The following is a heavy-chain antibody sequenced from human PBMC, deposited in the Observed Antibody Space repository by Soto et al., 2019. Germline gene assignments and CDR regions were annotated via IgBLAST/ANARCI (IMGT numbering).Heavy chain of an antibody. D-gene: IGHD4-17*01. V-gene: IGHV1-24*01. Sequence: ASVKVSCKVSGDTLTELSMHWVRQAPGKGLEWMGGFDPEDGETIYAQKFQGRVTMTEDTSTDTAYMELSSLRSEDTAVYYCARHWTVSIPYYFDYWGQGTLVTVSS. CDR1: GDTLTELS. J-gene: IGHJ4*02. CDR2: FDPEDGET. CDR3: ARHWTVSIPYYFDY.